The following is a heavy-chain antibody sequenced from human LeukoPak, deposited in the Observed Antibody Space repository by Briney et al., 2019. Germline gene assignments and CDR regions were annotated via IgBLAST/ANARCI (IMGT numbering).Heavy chain of an antibody. CDR2: TSSSDAGT. J-gene: IGHJ4*02. CDR3: AKAPVTSCRGAYCYPFDS. D-gene: IGHD2-21*01. CDR1: GFTFSDYY. Sequence: GGSLRLSCAASGFTFSDYYMSWVRQTPGKGLEWVAATSSSDAGTYHADSVRGRFTISRDNSKNTLYLQMNSLRAEDAAVYFCAKAPVTSCRGAYCYPFDSWGQGTLVTVSS. V-gene: IGHV3-23*01.